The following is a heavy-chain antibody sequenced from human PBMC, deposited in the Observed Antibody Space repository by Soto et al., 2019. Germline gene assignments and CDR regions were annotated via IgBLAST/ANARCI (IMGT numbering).Heavy chain of an antibody. D-gene: IGHD3-22*01. J-gene: IGHJ4*02. CDR2: IKSKTDGGTT. CDR3: TTDLYYYDSSGYYTYEGDY. Sequence: EVQLVESGGGLVKPGGSLRLSCAASGFTFSNAWMNWVRQAPGKGLECVGRIKSKTDGGTTDYAAPVKGRFTISRDDSKNTLYLQMNSLKTEDTAVYYCTTDLYYYDSSGYYTYEGDYWGQGTLVTVSS. V-gene: IGHV3-15*07. CDR1: GFTFSNAW.